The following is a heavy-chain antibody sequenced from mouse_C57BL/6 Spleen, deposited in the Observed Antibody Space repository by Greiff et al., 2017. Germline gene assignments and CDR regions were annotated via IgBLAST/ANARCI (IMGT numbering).Heavy chain of an antibody. Sequence: QVHVKQPGAELVKPGASVKLSCKASGYTFTSYWMHWVKQRPGRGLEWIGRIDPDSGGTKYNEKFKSKAPLTVDKPSSTAYMQLSSLTSEDSAVYYCARGNYGFYAMDYWGQGTSVTVSS. D-gene: IGHD2-2*01. CDR3: ARGNYGFYAMDY. V-gene: IGHV1-72*01. CDR2: IDPDSGGT. CDR1: GYTFTSYW. J-gene: IGHJ4*01.